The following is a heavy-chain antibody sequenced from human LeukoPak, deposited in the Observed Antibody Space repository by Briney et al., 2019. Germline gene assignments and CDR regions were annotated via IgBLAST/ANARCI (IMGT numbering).Heavy chain of an antibody. CDR2: FDPEDGET. V-gene: IGHV1-24*01. D-gene: IGHD6-6*01. J-gene: IGHJ6*02. CDR3: ATDASIAARPDYYGMDV. Sequence: ASVKVSCKVSGYTLTELSMHWVRQAPGKGLEWMGGFDPEDGETIYAQKSQGGVTMTEDTSTDTAYMELSSLRSEDTAVYYCATDASIAARPDYYGMDVWGQGTTVTVSS. CDR1: GYTLTELS.